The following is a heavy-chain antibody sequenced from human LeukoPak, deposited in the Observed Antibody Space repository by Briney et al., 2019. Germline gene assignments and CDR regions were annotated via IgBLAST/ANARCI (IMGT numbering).Heavy chain of an antibody. V-gene: IGHV4-59*01. Sequence: PSETLSLTCTVSGGSISGYYWTWTRQPPGKGLEWIGQIHYSGKADYNPSLRSRITISVDTSKNQMSLKLSSLTAADTAVYYCARFGVDYDMGVWGQGTTVTVSS. J-gene: IGHJ6*02. D-gene: IGHD3-16*01. CDR3: ARFGVDYDMGV. CDR2: IHYSGKA. CDR1: GGSISGYY.